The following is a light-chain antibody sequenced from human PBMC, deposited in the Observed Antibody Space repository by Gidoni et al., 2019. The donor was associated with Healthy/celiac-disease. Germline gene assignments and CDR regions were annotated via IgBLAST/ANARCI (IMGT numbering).Light chain of an antibody. CDR2: DVS. CDR1: SSDVGDYNY. J-gene: IGLJ2*01. CDR3: CSYAGISGV. V-gene: IGLV2-11*01. Sequence: QSALTQPRSVSGSPGQSVTISCTGTSSDVGDYNYVSWYQQHPGKAPKLMIYDVSKRPSGVPDRFSGSKSGNTASLTISGLQAEDEADYYCCSYAGISGVFGGGTKVTVL.